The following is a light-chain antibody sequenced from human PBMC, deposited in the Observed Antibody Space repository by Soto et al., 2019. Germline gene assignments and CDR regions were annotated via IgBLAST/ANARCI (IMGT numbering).Light chain of an antibody. CDR1: QSVSSSY. CDR3: QQYGSSRT. Sequence: EIVLTQSPVTLSLSPGERATLSCRASQSVSSSYLAWYQQKPGQAPRLLIYGASSRATGIPDRFSGSGYGTDFTLTISRLEPEDFAVYYCQQYGSSRTFGQGTKVEIK. J-gene: IGKJ1*01. V-gene: IGKV3-20*01. CDR2: GAS.